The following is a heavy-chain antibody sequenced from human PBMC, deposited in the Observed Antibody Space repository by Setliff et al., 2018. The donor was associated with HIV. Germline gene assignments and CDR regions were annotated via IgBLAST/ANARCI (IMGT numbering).Heavy chain of an antibody. CDR3: TRDRSDYAAYYYYMDV. Sequence: PGGSLSLSCTASGFTFGDYAMSWVRQAPGKGLEWVGFIRSKAYGGTTEYAASVKGRFTISRDDSKSIAYLQMNSLKTEDTAVDYCTRDRSDYAAYYYYMDVWGKGTTVTVSS. CDR1: GFTFGDYA. D-gene: IGHD5-12*01. J-gene: IGHJ6*03. V-gene: IGHV3-49*04. CDR2: IRSKAYGGTT.